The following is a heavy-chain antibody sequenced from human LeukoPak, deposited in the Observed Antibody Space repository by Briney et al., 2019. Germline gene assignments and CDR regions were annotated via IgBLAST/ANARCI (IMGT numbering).Heavy chain of an antibody. V-gene: IGHV4-59*08. CDR3: ARHRGYSYGYEFDH. D-gene: IGHD5-18*01. CDR2: IYYSGST. CDR1: GGSISSYY. Sequence: SETLSLTCTVSGGSISSYYWSWIRQPPGKGLEWIGYIYYSGSTNYNPSLKSRVTIPVDTSKNQFSLKLSSVTAADTAVYYCARHRGYSYGYEFDHWGQGTLVTVSS. J-gene: IGHJ4*02.